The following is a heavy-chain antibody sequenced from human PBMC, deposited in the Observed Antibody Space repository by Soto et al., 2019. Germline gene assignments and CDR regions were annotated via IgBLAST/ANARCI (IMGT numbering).Heavy chain of an antibody. Sequence: PGGSLRLSCADSGFTFSSFWMSWVRQAPGKGLEWVANIKQDGSEKYYVDSVKGRFTISRDDAKNSLYLQLNSLRAEDTAVYYCAREGGSTGRYYFDYWGQGT. CDR3: AREGGSTGRYYFDY. J-gene: IGHJ4*02. V-gene: IGHV3-7*04. CDR2: IKQDGSEK. CDR1: GFTFSSFW.